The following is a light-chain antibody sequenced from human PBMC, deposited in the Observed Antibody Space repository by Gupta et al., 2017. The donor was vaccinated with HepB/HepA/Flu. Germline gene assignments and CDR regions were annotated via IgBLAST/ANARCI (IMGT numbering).Light chain of an antibody. J-gene: IGLJ3*02. CDR3: LLYNTGVGV. CDR1: TGAVTSGHY. Sequence: QAVVTQEPSLTVSPGGTVTLTCGSSTGAVTSGHYPYWFQQKPGQAPRTLIYDTTNKHAWTPARFSGSLLGGKAALTLSGAQPEDEYDYFCLLYNTGVGVFGGGTKLTVL. CDR2: DTT. V-gene: IGLV7-46*01.